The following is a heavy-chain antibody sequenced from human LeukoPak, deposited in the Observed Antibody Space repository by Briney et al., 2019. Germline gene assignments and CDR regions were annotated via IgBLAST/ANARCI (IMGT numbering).Heavy chain of an antibody. V-gene: IGHV3-30-3*01. D-gene: IGHD2-2*01. CDR2: ISYDGSNK. CDR1: GFTFSSYA. J-gene: IGHJ4*02. CDR3: ASGTLGYCSSTSCPSGDY. Sequence: GRSLRLSCAASGFTFSSYAMHWVRQAPGKGLEWVAVISYDGSNKYYADSVKGRFTISRDNSKNTLYLQMNSLRAEDTAVYYCASGTLGYCSSTSCPSGDYWGQGTLVTVSS.